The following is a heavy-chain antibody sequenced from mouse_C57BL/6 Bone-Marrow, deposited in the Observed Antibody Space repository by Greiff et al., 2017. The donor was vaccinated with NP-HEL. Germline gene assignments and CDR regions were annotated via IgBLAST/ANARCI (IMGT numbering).Heavy chain of an antibody. J-gene: IGHJ2*01. Sequence: EVQLVESGGDLVKPGGSLKLSCAASGFTFSSYGMSWVRQTPDKRLEWVATISSGGSYTYYPDSVKGRFTISRDNAKNTLYLQMSSLKSEDTAMYYCARSTTIAWVDYWGQGTTLTVSS. D-gene: IGHD2-4*01. CDR3: ARSTTIAWVDY. V-gene: IGHV5-6*01. CDR1: GFTFSSYG. CDR2: ISSGGSYT.